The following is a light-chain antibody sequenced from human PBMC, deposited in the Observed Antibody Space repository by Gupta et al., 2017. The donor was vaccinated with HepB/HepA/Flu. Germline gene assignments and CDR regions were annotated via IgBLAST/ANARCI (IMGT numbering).Light chain of an antibody. CDR1: RNDVGGYNV. CDR2: EVN. J-gene: IGLJ1*01. V-gene: IGLV2-23*02. CDR3: CSYAGSSTPFV. Sequence: QSALTQPASVFGSPGQSITISCTGTRNDVGGYNVDPWYQQDPGKAPKLLIYEVNKRPLGVANRFSGSKSGNTASLTIAGLQAEDEADYYCCSYAGSSTPFVFGTGTAVTVL.